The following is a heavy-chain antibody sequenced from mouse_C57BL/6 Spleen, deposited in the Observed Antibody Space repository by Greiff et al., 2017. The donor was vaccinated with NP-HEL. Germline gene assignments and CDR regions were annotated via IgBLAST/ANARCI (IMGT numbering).Heavy chain of an antibody. CDR1: GYTFTSYW. CDR2: IHPSDSDT. J-gene: IGHJ4*01. V-gene: IGHV1-74*01. CDR3: AIGEIAQATGYYAMDY. D-gene: IGHD3-2*02. Sequence: QVQLQQPGAELVKPGASVKVSCKASGYTFTSYWMHWVKQRPGQGLEWIGRIHPSDSDTNYNQKFKGKATLTVDKSSSTAYMQLSSLTSEDSAVYYCAIGEIAQATGYYAMDYWGQGTSVTVSS.